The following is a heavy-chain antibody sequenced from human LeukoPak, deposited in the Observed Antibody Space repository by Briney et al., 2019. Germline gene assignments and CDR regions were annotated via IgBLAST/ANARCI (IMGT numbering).Heavy chain of an antibody. J-gene: IGHJ4*02. D-gene: IGHD3-10*01. CDR2: ISYDGSNK. CDR1: GFTFSSYG. Sequence: PGGSLRLSCAASGFTFSSYGMHWVRQAPGKGLEWVAVISYDGSNKYYADSVKGRFTISRDNSKNTLYLQMNSLRAEDTAVYYCARDNYYGSGSYYSNFDYWGQGTLVTVSS. CDR3: ARDNYYGSGSYYSNFDY. V-gene: IGHV3-30*03.